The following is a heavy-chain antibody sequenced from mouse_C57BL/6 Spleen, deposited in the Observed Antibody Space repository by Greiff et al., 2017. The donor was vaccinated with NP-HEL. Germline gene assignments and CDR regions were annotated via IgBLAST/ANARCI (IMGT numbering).Heavy chain of an antibody. CDR3: ARKVEGDYDSCAY. Sequence: VQLQQSGPELVKPGASVKISCKASGYAFSSSWMNWVKQRPGKGLEWIGRIYPGDGDTNYNGKFKGKATLTADKSSSTAYMQLSSLTSEDSAVYFWARKVEGDYDSCAYWGQGTLVTVSA. CDR1: GYAFSSSW. D-gene: IGHD2-4*01. CDR2: IYPGDGDT. V-gene: IGHV1-82*01. J-gene: IGHJ3*01.